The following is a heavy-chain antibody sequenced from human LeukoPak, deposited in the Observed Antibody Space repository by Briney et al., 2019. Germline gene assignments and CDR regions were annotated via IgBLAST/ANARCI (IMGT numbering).Heavy chain of an antibody. CDR1: GFTFSSYN. V-gene: IGHV3-21*01. J-gene: IGHJ3*02. Sequence: GGSLRLSCAASGFTFSSYNMNWVRQAPGKGLEWVSSITSSSSYIYYADSVEGRFIISRDNAKNSLYLQINSLRAEDTAVYYCARDQGWYGDAFDIWGQGTMVTVSS. CDR2: ITSSSSYI. D-gene: IGHD6-19*01. CDR3: ARDQGWYGDAFDI.